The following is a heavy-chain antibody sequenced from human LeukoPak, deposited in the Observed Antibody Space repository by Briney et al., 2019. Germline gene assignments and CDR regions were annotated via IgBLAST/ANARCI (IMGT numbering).Heavy chain of an antibody. CDR1: GGSISSSSYY. D-gene: IGHD3-3*01. J-gene: IGHJ6*02. Sequence: SETLSLTCTVSGGSISSSSYYWGWIRQPPGKGLEWIGSIYYSGSTYYNPSLKSRVTISVDTSKNQSSLKLGSVTAADTAVYYCARRPDYDFWSGYGDYYYGMDVWGQGTTVTVSS. CDR2: IYYSGST. V-gene: IGHV4-39*01. CDR3: ARRPDYDFWSGYGDYYYGMDV.